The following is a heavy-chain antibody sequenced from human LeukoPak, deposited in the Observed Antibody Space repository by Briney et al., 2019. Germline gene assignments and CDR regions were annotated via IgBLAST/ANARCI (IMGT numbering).Heavy chain of an antibody. J-gene: IGHJ4*02. CDR1: GXSFSGYY. CDR2: INHSGST. CDR3: ARGLSPRVNMVRGVRPPFRGVFDY. D-gene: IGHD3-10*01. Sequence: SETLSLTCAVYGXSFSGYYWSWIRQPPGKGLEWIGEINHSGSTNYNPSLKSRVTISVDTSKNQFSLKLSSVTAADTAVYYCARGLSPRVNMVRGVRPPFRGVFDYWGQGTLVTVSS. V-gene: IGHV4-34*01.